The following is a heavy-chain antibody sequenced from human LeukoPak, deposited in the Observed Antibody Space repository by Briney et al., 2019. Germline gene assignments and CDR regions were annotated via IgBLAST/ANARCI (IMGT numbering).Heavy chain of an antibody. J-gene: IGHJ4*02. CDR2: IIPILGIA. V-gene: IGHV1-69*04. Sequence: GASVKVSCKASGGTFSSYATSWVRQAPGQGLEWMGRIIPILGIANYAQKFQGRVTITADKSTSTAYMELSSLRSEDTAVYYCARDAQLANFDYWGQGTLVTVSS. CDR3: ARDAQLANFDY. CDR1: GGTFSSYA. D-gene: IGHD6-13*01.